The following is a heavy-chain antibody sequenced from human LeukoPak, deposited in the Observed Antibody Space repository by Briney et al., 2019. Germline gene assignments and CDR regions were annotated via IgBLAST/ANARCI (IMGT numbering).Heavy chain of an antibody. CDR1: GYTFTSYY. CDR3: ARMDYGDYASNY. Sequence: GASVKASCNTFGYTFTSYYMHWVRQAPGQGLEWMGIINPSGGSTSYAQKFQGRVTMTRDTSTSTVYMELSSLRSEDTAVYYCARMDYGDYASNYWGQGTLVTVSS. V-gene: IGHV1-46*01. D-gene: IGHD4-17*01. CDR2: INPSGGST. J-gene: IGHJ4*02.